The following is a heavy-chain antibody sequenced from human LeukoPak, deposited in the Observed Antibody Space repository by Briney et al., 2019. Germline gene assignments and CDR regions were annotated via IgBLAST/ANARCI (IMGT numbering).Heavy chain of an antibody. Sequence: GGSLRLSCAASGFTFSNNALSWVRQAPGKGLEWVSVISGSGGSTYYADSVKGRFTISRDHAKNTLYLQMDSLSGGVMAVYYCARVRLRVIDAFDIWGQGTMVTVSS. J-gene: IGHJ3*02. D-gene: IGHD2-21*01. V-gene: IGHV3-23*01. CDR3: ARVRLRVIDAFDI. CDR2: ISGSGGST. CDR1: GFTFSNNA.